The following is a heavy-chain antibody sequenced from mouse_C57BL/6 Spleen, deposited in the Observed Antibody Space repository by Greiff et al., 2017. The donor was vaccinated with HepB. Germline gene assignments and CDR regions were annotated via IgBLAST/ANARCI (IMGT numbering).Heavy chain of an antibody. CDR2: ISYDGSN. D-gene: IGHD2-2*01. CDR1: GYSITSGYY. CDR3: ARDYGYDAWFAY. Sequence: EVKLVESGPGLVKPSQSLSLTCSVTGYSITSGYYWNWIRQFPGNKLEWMGYISYDGSNNYNPSLKNRISITRDTSKNQFFLKLNSVTTEDTATYYCARDYGYDAWFAYWGQGTLVTVSA. J-gene: IGHJ3*01. V-gene: IGHV3-6*01.